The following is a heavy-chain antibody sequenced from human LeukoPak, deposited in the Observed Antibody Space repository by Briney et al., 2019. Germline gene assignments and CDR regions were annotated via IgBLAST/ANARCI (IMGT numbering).Heavy chain of an antibody. V-gene: IGHV4-38-2*02. Sequence: PSETLSLTCTVSGYSISSGYYWGWIRQPPGKGLEWIGSIYHSGSTYYNPSLKSRVTISVDTSKNQFSLKLSSVTAADTAVYYCASPKYSSGWYFDYWGQGTLVTVSS. J-gene: IGHJ4*02. CDR1: GYSISSGYY. CDR3: ASPKYSSGWYFDY. CDR2: IYHSGST. D-gene: IGHD6-19*01.